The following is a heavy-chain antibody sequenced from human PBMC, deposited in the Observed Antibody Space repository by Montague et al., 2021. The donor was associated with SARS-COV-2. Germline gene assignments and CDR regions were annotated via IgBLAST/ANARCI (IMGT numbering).Heavy chain of an antibody. V-gene: IGHV3-48*03. CDR1: GFNFGVYE. J-gene: IGHJ5*02. Sequence: SLRLSCAASGFNFGVYEMNWVRQTPGKGLERVSYINGGSSVMYYXDSVMGRFTISRDNAESSLYLQMNSLRAEDTAVYYCAPAVPVADDSWGQGTLVTVSS. CDR3: APAVPVADDS. CDR2: INGGSSVM. D-gene: IGHD2-2*01.